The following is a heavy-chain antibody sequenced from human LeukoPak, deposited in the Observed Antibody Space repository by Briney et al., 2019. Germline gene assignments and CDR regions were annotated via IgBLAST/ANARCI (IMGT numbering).Heavy chain of an antibody. CDR2: IYYDGST. CDR3: ARHWPVAETDENLNHYFSYYMDV. V-gene: IGHV4-39*01. Sequence: SETLSLTCSVSGYTITSSSFYWGWIRQPPGKGLEGIGNIYYDGSTYYNPSLKSRVIISADMSKNQCSLKVSSVTAADTAMYYCARHWPVAETDENLNHYFSYYMDVWGKGATVTVSS. J-gene: IGHJ6*03. D-gene: IGHD6-19*01. CDR1: GYTITSSSFY.